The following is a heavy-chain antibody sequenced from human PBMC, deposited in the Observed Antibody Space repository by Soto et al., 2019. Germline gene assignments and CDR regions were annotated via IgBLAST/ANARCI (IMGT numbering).Heavy chain of an antibody. Sequence: GGSLRLSCAASGLTFSSYSMNWVRQAPGKGLEWVSSISSSSSYIYYADSVKGRFTISRDNAKNSLYLQMNSLRAEDTAVYYCARVQLENPDYWGQGTLVTVSS. CDR1: GLTFSSYS. J-gene: IGHJ4*02. D-gene: IGHD3-3*01. CDR3: ARVQLENPDY. V-gene: IGHV3-21*01. CDR2: ISSSSSYI.